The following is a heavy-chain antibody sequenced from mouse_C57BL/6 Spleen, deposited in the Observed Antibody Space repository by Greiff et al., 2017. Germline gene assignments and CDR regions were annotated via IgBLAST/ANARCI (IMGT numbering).Heavy chain of an antibody. J-gene: IGHJ1*03. CDR3: ARGATLVAHGFDV. D-gene: IGHD1-1*01. CDR2: IYIGNGYT. Sequence: EVKLMESGAELVRPGSSVTMSCKTSGYTFTSYGINWVKQRPGQGLEGIGYIYIGNGYTEYNEKFKGKATLTSDTSSSTAYMQLSSLTSEDSAIYFCARGATLVAHGFDVWGTGTTVTVSS. V-gene: IGHV1-58*01. CDR1: GYTFTSYG.